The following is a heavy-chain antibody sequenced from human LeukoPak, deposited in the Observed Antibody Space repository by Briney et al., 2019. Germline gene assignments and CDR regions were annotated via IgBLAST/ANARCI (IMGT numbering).Heavy chain of an antibody. J-gene: IGHJ4*02. V-gene: IGHV1-18*01. D-gene: IGHD6-19*01. CDR1: GYTFTSYS. CDR3: ARSSGIMGPTTPDY. Sequence: ASVKVSCKASGYTFTSYSVTWVRQAPDQRLEWVGWISTYNGNTNYVQNLQGRVTMITDAFTNTAYMELRDLRSDDTAAYYCARSSGIMGPTTPDYWGQGTLVAVSS. CDR2: ISTYNGNT.